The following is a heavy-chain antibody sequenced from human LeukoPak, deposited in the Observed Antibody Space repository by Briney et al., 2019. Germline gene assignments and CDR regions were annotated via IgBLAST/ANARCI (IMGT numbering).Heavy chain of an antibody. CDR1: ADSITSGGYY. D-gene: IGHD4-17*01. J-gene: IGHJ2*01. Sequence: SETLSLTCTVSADSITSGGYYWSWTRQLPGKGLEWIGYLYYSGSTYYNPSLKSRVTLSVDTSKNQFSLKLSSVTAADTAVYYCARRAMTTAREGYFDLWGRGTLVTVSS. CDR3: ARRAMTTAREGYFDL. V-gene: IGHV4-31*03. CDR2: LYYSGST.